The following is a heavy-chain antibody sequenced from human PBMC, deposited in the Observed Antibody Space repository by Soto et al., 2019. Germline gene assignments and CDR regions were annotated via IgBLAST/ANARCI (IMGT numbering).Heavy chain of an antibody. CDR3: ARSGIRVYGSAYRYYYYMDV. Sequence: PSETLSLTCAVYGGSFSGYYWSWIRQPPGKGLEWIGEINHSGSTNYNPSLKSRVTISVDTSKNQFSLKLSSVTAADTAVYYCARSGIRVYGSAYRYYYYMDVWGKGTTVTVSS. J-gene: IGHJ6*03. CDR1: GGSFSGYY. D-gene: IGHD3-10*01. CDR2: INHSGST. V-gene: IGHV4-34*01.